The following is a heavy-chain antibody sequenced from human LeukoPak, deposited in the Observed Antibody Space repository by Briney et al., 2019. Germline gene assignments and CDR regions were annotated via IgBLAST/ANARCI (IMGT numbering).Heavy chain of an antibody. CDR3: ARLPDLRELYSYDV. Sequence: GGSLRLSCAASEFSVGSNYMTWVRQAPGKGLEWVSLIYSGGSTYYADSVKGRFTISRDNSKNTLYLQMNSLRAEDTAVYYCARLPDLRELYSYDVWGKGTTVTVSS. CDR1: EFSVGSNY. CDR2: IYSGGST. J-gene: IGHJ6*04. D-gene: IGHD3-16*01. V-gene: IGHV3-66*01.